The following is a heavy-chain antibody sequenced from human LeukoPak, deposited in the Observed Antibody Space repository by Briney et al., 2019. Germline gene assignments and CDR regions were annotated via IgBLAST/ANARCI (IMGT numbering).Heavy chain of an antibody. J-gene: IGHJ4*02. CDR3: ARAGPRPMIVVVGRGYFDY. D-gene: IGHD3-22*01. Sequence: SETLSLTCAVYGGSFSGYYWSWIRQPPGKGLEWIGEINHSGSTNYNPSLKSRVTISVDTSKNQFSLKLSSVTAADTAVYYCARAGPRPMIVVVGRGYFDYWGQETLVTVSS. V-gene: IGHV4-34*01. CDR1: GGSFSGYY. CDR2: INHSGST.